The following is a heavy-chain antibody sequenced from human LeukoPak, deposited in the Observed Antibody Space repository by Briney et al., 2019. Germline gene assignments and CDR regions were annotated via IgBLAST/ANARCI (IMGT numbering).Heavy chain of an antibody. V-gene: IGHV1-2*02. Sequence: ASVKVSCTSSGYSFTGNWMHWGRQAPGQGLEWVGCINPYSGDTKYAEQFEGRVTLTRDTSISTAYMELSRLRYDDTAVYYCTRIRDSYTGSSDIDNWGQGALVTVSS. CDR3: TRIRDSYTGSSDIDN. CDR2: INPYSGDT. J-gene: IGHJ4*02. CDR1: GYSFTGNW. D-gene: IGHD6-6*01.